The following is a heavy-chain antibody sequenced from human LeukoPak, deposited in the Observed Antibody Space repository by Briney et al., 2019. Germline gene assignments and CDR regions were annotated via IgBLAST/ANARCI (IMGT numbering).Heavy chain of an antibody. CDR2: IYYSGST. D-gene: IGHD3-10*01. Sequence: PSETMSLTCTVSGGSISSGGYYWNWIRQHPGKGLEGIGYIYYSGSTYYNPSLKSRVTISVDTSKNQFSLKLSSVTAADTAVYYCAAMVRGVIISYFDYWGQGTLVTVSS. V-gene: IGHV4-31*03. J-gene: IGHJ4*02. CDR3: AAMVRGVIISYFDY. CDR1: GGSISSGGYY.